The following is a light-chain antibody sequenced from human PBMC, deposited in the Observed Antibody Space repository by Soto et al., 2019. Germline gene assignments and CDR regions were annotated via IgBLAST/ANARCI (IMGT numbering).Light chain of an antibody. J-gene: IGKJ1*01. V-gene: IGKV2-28*01. Sequence: DIVMTQSPLSLPVTPGEPASISCRSSQILLHSNGNNYLDWYLQKPGQSPQLLIYLGSNRASGVPDRFSGSGSGTDFTLKISRVEAEDVGVYYCMQPLQSWTFGQGTKVDIK. CDR3: MQPLQSWT. CDR1: QILLHSNGNNY. CDR2: LGS.